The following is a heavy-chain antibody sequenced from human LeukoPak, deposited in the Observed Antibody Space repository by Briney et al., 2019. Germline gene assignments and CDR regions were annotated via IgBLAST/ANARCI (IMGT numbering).Heavy chain of an antibody. J-gene: IGHJ4*02. CDR3: AKSGLNRFDY. V-gene: IGHV3-21*04. CDR1: GFTLSSYS. D-gene: IGHD2-15*01. Sequence: GGSLRLSCAASGFTLSSYSMNWVRQAPGKGLEWVSSISSSSSYIYYADSVKGRFTISRDNSKNTLYLQMNSLRAEDTAVYYCAKSGLNRFDYWGQGTLVTVSS. CDR2: ISSSSSYI.